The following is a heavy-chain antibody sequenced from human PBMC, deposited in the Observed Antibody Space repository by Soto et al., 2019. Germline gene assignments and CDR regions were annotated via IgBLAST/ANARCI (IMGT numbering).Heavy chain of an antibody. V-gene: IGHV4-30-4*01. CDR2: IYYSGST. J-gene: IGHJ4*02. D-gene: IGHD3-22*01. Sequence: SETLSLTCTVSGGSISSGDYYWSWIRQPPGKGLEWVGYIYYSGSTYYNPSLKSRVTISVDTSKNQFSLKLSSVTAADTAVYYCARGNHYYYSSGYSRTGAPDYWGQGTLVTVSS. CDR3: ARGNHYYYSSGYSRTGAPDY. CDR1: GGSISSGDYY.